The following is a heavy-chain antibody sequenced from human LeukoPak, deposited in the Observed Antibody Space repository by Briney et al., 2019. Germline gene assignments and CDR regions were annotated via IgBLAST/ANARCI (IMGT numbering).Heavy chain of an antibody. D-gene: IGHD3-22*01. CDR1: GGSISSYY. V-gene: IGHV4-4*07. CDR3: ARGEGYYDSSGCYS. J-gene: IGHJ5*02. CDR2: IYTSGST. Sequence: SETLSRTCTVSGGSISSYYWSWIRQPAGKGLEWIGRIYTSGSTNYNPSLRSRVTMSVDTSKNQFSLKLSSVTAADTAVYYCARGEGYYDSSGCYSWGQGTLVTVSS.